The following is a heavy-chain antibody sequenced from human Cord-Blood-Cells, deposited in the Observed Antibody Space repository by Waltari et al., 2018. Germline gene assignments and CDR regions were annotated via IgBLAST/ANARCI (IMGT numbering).Heavy chain of an antibody. J-gene: IGHJ6*02. Sequence: QVQLQQWGAGLLKPSETLSRTCAVYGGSFSGYYWSWIRQPPGKGMEWIGEINHSGSTNYNPSLKSRVTISVDTSKNQFSLKLSSVTAADTAVYYCARGVTITMIVVVIHYGMDVWGQGTTVTVSS. CDR3: ARGVTITMIVVVIHYGMDV. CDR1: GGSFSGYY. CDR2: INHSGST. D-gene: IGHD3-22*01. V-gene: IGHV4-34*01.